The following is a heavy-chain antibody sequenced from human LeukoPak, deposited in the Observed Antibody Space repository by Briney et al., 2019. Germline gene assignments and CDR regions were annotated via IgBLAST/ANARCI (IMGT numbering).Heavy chain of an antibody. CDR2: IYTSGST. D-gene: IGHD3-22*01. CDR3: ARDYFDGSGFYLGLDY. Sequence: SETLSLTCTVSGVSISSYYWSWLRQPAGKGLEWIGLIYTSGSTNYSPSFRSRVTISADTSRNQVSLKLRSVTAADTAVYYCARDYFDGSGFYLGLDYWGQEIQVIVSS. J-gene: IGHJ4*02. V-gene: IGHV4-4*07. CDR1: GVSISSYY.